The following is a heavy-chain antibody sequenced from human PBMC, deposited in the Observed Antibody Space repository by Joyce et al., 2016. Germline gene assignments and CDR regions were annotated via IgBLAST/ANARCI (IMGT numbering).Heavy chain of an antibody. V-gene: IGHV3-64D*06. J-gene: IGHJ4*02. CDR3: VRDGIEVAGFDC. CDR2: SSSNGGST. CDR1: GFTFSNYA. Sequence: EVQLVDSGGGLVQTGGSLRLSCSASGFTFSNYAMHWVRQAPGKGLQFVSASSSNGGSTYYADSLKGRFTISRDNSQNTLYLQMSSLRAEDTAVYYCVRDGIEVAGFDCWGPGTLVTVSS. D-gene: IGHD6-19*01.